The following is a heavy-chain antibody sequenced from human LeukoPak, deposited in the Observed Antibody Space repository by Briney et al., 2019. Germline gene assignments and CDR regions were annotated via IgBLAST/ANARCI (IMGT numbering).Heavy chain of an antibody. Sequence: GGSLRLSCAASGFTFSSYSMNWVRQAPGKGLEWVSSISSSSSYIYYADSVKGRFTISRHNAKNSLYLQMNSMRAEDTAVYYCARDGYGIYGMDVWGQGTTVTVSS. D-gene: IGHD5-18*01. CDR1: GFTFSSYS. CDR2: ISSSSSYI. CDR3: ARDGYGIYGMDV. J-gene: IGHJ6*02. V-gene: IGHV3-21*01.